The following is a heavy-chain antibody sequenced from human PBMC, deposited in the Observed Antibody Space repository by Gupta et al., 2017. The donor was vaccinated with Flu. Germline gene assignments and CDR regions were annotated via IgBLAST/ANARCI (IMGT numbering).Heavy chain of an antibody. CDR3: ARLFAIEEDVGYDI. Sequence: QVQLVQSGAEVKKPGASVKVSCKTSGYTFTGYFLHWVRQAPGHGLEWMGWINPNNGGTNSAEKFQARVTMTRDTSISTAYMELSGLRFDDTAVYYCARLFAIEEDVGYDIWGPGTMVTVSS. CDR2: INPNNGGT. CDR1: GYTFTGYF. D-gene: IGHD3-22*01. V-gene: IGHV1-2*02. J-gene: IGHJ3*02.